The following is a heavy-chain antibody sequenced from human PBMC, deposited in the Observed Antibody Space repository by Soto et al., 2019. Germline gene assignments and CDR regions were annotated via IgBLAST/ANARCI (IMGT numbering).Heavy chain of an antibody. CDR3: ARVGIAAAEESVFDY. Sequence: ASVKVSCKASGGTFSSYAISWVRQAPGQGLEWMGGIIPIFGTANYAQKFQGRVTITADESTSTAYMELSSLRSEDTAVYYCARVGIAAAEESVFDYWGQGTLVT. J-gene: IGHJ4*02. V-gene: IGHV1-69*13. D-gene: IGHD6-13*01. CDR2: IIPIFGTA. CDR1: GGTFSSYA.